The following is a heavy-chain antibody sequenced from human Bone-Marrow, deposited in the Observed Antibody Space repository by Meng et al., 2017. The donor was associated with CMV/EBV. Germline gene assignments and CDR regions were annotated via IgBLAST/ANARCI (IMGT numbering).Heavy chain of an antibody. Sequence: GGSLRLSCAASGLNFRDYYLTWIRQAPGKGLEWISYISGSGSTIYYADSMKGRFTVSRDNAKNSLYLQMNSLRAEDTAVYYCARVIRVVTLYYFDYWGQGTLVTVSS. CDR2: ISGSGSTI. CDR1: GLNFRDYY. V-gene: IGHV3-11*01. CDR3: ARVIRVVTLYYFDY. D-gene: IGHD4-23*01. J-gene: IGHJ4*02.